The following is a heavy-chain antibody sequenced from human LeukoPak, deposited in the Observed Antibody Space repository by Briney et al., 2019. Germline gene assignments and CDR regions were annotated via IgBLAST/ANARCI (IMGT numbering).Heavy chain of an antibody. D-gene: IGHD6-13*01. Sequence: ASVKVSCKASGYTFTGYYMHWVRQAPGQGLEWMGWISTFNGITRSAQRVQDRVTMTTDTSTSTAYMELRSLTSDDAAVYYCARLRSIGASGHDASDFWGQGTMVTVSS. CDR3: ARLRSIGASGHDASDF. CDR2: ISTFNGIT. J-gene: IGHJ3*01. V-gene: IGHV1-18*04. CDR1: GYTFTGYY.